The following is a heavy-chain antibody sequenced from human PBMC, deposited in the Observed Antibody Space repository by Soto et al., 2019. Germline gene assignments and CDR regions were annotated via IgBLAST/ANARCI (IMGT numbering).Heavy chain of an antibody. CDR3: ARDNAVDTAMEYYYYGMDV. D-gene: IGHD5-18*01. J-gene: IGHJ6*02. Sequence: ASVKVSCKASGYTFTSYAMHWVRQAPGQRLEWMGWINAGNGNTKYSQKFQGRVTITRDTSASTAYMELRSLRSDDTAVYYCARDNAVDTAMEYYYYGMDVWGQGTTVTVSS. CDR1: GYTFTSYA. V-gene: IGHV1-3*01. CDR2: INAGNGNT.